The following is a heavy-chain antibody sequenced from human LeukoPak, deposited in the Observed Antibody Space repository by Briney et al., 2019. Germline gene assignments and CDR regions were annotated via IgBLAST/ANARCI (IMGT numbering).Heavy chain of an antibody. CDR2: ISSDGSST. J-gene: IGHJ4*02. Sequence: PGGSLRLSCAASGFTFSSYWMQWVRQAPGKGLVWVSHISSDGSSTSYADSVKGRFTISRDNAKNTLYLQMNSLRAEDTAVYYCARDEEGFDYWGQGTLVTVSS. V-gene: IGHV3-74*01. CDR3: ARDEEGFDY. CDR1: GFTFSSYW.